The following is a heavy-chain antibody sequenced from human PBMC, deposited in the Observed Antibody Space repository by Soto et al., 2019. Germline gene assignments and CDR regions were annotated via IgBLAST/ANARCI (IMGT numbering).Heavy chain of an antibody. CDR3: ARHVYCSGGSCYGTDY. CDR1: GGSISSSSYY. D-gene: IGHD2-15*01. CDR2: IYYSGST. Sequence: QLQLQESGPGLVKPSETLSLTCTVSGGSISSSSYYWGWIRQPPGKGLEWIGSIYYSGSTYYNPSLNSRVTISVDTSKNQFSLKLSSVTAADTAVYYCARHVYCSGGSCYGTDYWGQGTLVTVSS. J-gene: IGHJ4*02. V-gene: IGHV4-39*01.